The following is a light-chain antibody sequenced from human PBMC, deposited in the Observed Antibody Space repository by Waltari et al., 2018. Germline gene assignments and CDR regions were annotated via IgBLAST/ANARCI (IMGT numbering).Light chain of an antibody. V-gene: IGLV1-44*01. CDR1: TPTIGTHP. CDR2: NTN. J-gene: IGLJ3*02. CDR3: AAWDDSLNGPWV. Sequence: QSVLTQPPSASGTPGPRVASPCSGTTPTIGTHPLTWYQQLPGTAPKLLIYNTNQRPSEDPDRFSGSKSGTSASLAISGLQSEDEAEYYCAAWDDSLNGPWVFGGGTKLTVL.